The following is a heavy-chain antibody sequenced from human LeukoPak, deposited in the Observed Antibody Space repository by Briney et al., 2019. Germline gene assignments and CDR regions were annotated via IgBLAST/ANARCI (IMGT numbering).Heavy chain of an antibody. Sequence: GGSLRLSCAASGFTFGSYWMHWFRQAPGKGLVWVSHINSDGSSTTYAGSVKGRFTISRDNAKNTLYLQMNSLRAEDTAVYYCVRDRSGSSSVYWGQGTLVTVSS. V-gene: IGHV3-74*01. CDR2: INSDGSST. D-gene: IGHD6-6*01. CDR3: VRDRSGSSSVY. J-gene: IGHJ4*02. CDR1: GFTFGSYW.